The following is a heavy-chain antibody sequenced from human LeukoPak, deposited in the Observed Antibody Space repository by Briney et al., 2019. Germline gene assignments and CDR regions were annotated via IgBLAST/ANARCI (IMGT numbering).Heavy chain of an antibody. CDR3: ARDMNSGGSYPYLDN. CDR1: GFTFDDHA. J-gene: IGHJ4*02. V-gene: IGHV3-9*01. D-gene: IGHD1-26*01. Sequence: GGSLRLSCAASGFTFDDHAMHWVRQPPGKGLEWVSGISWNSGNIGYADSVKGRFTISRDNAQNSLSLQMDSLRPEDTAFYYCARDMNSGGSYPYLDNWGQGTLVTVSS. CDR2: ISWNSGNI.